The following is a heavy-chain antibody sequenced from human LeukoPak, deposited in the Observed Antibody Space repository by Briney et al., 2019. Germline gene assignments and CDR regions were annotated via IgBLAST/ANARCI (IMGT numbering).Heavy chain of an antibody. CDR1: GGSLRSSGHW. Sequence: SETLSLTCTVSGGSLRSSGHWWVWIRQPPGKGLEWLGSIHYSGKVYYNPSLKSRVTTSVDTSTDQFSLRLSSATAADTAIYYCARQSGDQSSAWYFDAWGQGTLVTVSS. CDR2: IHYSGKV. CDR3: ARQSGDQSSAWYFDA. J-gene: IGHJ4*02. D-gene: IGHD6-19*01. V-gene: IGHV4-39*01.